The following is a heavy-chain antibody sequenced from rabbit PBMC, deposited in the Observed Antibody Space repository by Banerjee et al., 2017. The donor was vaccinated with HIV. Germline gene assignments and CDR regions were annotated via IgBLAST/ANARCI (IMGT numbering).Heavy chain of an antibody. V-gene: IGHV1S45*01. D-gene: IGHD2-1*01. CDR1: GFSFSSSYA. Sequence: QEQLVESGGGLVQPEGSLTLTCTASGFSFSSSYAMCWVRQAPGKGLEWIGCIDSGSGNTNYASWARGRFTISSDTNQNTVTLQMTSLTGADTAIYFCARGGVYDYLMDLWGPGTLVTVS. J-gene: IGHJ6*01. CDR3: ARGGVYDYLMDL. CDR2: IDSGSGNT.